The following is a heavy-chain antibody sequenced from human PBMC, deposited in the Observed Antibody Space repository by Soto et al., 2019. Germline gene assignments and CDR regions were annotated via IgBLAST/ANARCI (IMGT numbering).Heavy chain of an antibody. CDR1: GYTFTSYD. D-gene: IGHD2-15*01. J-gene: IGHJ6*02. CDR2: MNPNSGNT. Sequence: QVQLVQSGAEVKKPGASVKVSCKASGYTFTSYDITWVRQATGQGLEWMGWMNPNSGNTGYAQKFQGRVTMTRNTSISTAYMERSSMRSEDTAVYYCARDCSGGSCYSPYYGMDVWGQGTTVTVS. V-gene: IGHV1-8*01. CDR3: ARDCSGGSCYSPYYGMDV.